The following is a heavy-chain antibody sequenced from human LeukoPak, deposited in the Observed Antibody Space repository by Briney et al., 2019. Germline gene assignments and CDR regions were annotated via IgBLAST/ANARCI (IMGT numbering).Heavy chain of an antibody. V-gene: IGHV1-18*01. CDR2: ISAYNGNT. D-gene: IGHD3-10*01. Sequence: ASVKVSCKASGYTFTSYGISWVRQAPGQGLEWMGWISAYNGNTNYAQKLQGRVTMTTDTSTSTAYMELRSLRSDDTAVYYCARGPFYGENYYYYYYMDVWGKGTTVTVSS. J-gene: IGHJ6*03. CDR3: ARGPFYGENYYYYYYMDV. CDR1: GYTFTSYG.